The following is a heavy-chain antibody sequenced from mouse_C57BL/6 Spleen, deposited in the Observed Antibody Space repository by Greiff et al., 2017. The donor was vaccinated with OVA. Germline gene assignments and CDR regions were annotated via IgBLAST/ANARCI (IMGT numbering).Heavy chain of an antibody. CDR1: GFSFTSYG. V-gene: IGHV2-3*01. J-gene: IGHJ2*01. CDR3: AGYYKGFDY. Sequence: VKLMESGPGLVAPSQSLSITCTVSGFSFTSYGVSWVRQPPGTGLAWLGVIWGDGSTNYHSALISRLSISKDNSKSQVFLKLNCLKTDDTAAYYCAGYYKGFDYWGQGTTLTVSS. D-gene: IGHD2-12*01. CDR2: IWGDGST.